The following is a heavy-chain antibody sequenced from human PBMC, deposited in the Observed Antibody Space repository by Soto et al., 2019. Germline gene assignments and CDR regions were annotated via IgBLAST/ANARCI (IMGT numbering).Heavy chain of an antibody. D-gene: IGHD2-2*01. CDR2: VHHSGTT. V-gene: IGHV4-59*12. Sequence: SETLSLTCTVSGVSISSYYWNWIRQSPGKGLEWIGYVHHSGTTNYNPSLESRVTMSVDTSKNQFSLRLSSVTAADTAVYYCARGKGKSTGDIVVVPAATAPGDWFDPWGQGTLVTVSS. CDR3: ARGKGKSTGDIVVVPAATAPGDWFDP. CDR1: GVSISSYY. J-gene: IGHJ5*02.